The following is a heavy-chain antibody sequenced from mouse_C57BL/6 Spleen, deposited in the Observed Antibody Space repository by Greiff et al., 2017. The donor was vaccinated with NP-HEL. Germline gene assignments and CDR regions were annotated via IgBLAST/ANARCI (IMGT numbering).Heavy chain of an antibody. CDR1: GFTFSDYG. CDR3: ARWLPRGYYAMDY. D-gene: IGHD2-2*01. J-gene: IGHJ4*01. V-gene: IGHV5-17*01. Sequence: VQLKESGGGLVKPGGSLKLSCAASGFTFSDYGMHWVRQAPEKGLEWVAYISSGSSTIYYADTVKGRFTISRDNAKNTLFLQMTSLRSEDTAMYYCARWLPRGYYAMDYWGQGTSVTVSS. CDR2: ISSGSSTI.